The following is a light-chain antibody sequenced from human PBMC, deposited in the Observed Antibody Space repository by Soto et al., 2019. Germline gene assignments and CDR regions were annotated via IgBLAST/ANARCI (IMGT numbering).Light chain of an antibody. Sequence: DIQMTQSPSSVSASVGDRVTITCRASQGISTWLAWYQQKPGKAPKLLVYSASSLQSGVPSRFSGSGYGTDFTLAITSLQPEDFATSYCPQANRFPFTFGPGTIVDI. CDR3: PQANRFPFT. J-gene: IGKJ3*01. CDR2: SAS. CDR1: QGISTW. V-gene: IGKV1-12*01.